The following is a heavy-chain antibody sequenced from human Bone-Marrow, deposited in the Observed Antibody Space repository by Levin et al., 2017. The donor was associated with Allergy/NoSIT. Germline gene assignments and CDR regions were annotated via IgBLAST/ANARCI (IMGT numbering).Heavy chain of an antibody. CDR2: IYDNGDT. V-gene: IGHV3-53*01. CDR3: ARTIAGYFDY. Sequence: SCAASGFTVRTNYMNWVRQAPGKGLEWVSVIYDNGDTYYADSVKGRFTISRDNSKNTVYLQMNRLRANDTAVYFCARTIAGYFDYWGQGTLVTVSS. CDR1: GFTVRTNY. J-gene: IGHJ4*02. D-gene: IGHD2-21*01.